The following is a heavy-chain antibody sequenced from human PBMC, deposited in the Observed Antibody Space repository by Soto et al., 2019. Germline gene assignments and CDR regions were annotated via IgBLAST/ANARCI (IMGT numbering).Heavy chain of an antibody. J-gene: IGHJ6*02. D-gene: IGHD6-25*01. CDR1: GGTFSSYA. Sequence: SVKVSCKASGGTFSSYAISWVRQAPGQGLEWMGGIIPIFGTANYAQKFQGRVTITADKSTSTAYMELSSLKSEDTAVYYCASGQRSENIMDVWGQGTTVTVSS. CDR3: ASGQRSENIMDV. V-gene: IGHV1-69*06. CDR2: IIPIFGTA.